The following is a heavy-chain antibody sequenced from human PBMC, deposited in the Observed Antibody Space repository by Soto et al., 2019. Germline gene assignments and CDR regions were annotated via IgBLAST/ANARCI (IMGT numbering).Heavy chain of an antibody. CDR2: SIPIFGTG. Sequence: QVQLVQSGAEVKKPGSSVKVSCTASGGTFSSYAISWVRQAPGQGLEWMGGSIPIFGTGHYAQKFQGRVTITAHESTSTAYMELSSLRSEDTAVYYCASWSPPIRGYFYYWGQGTLVTVSS. V-gene: IGHV1-69*12. CDR1: GGTFSSYA. D-gene: IGHD2-8*02. CDR3: ASWSPPIRGYFYY. J-gene: IGHJ4*02.